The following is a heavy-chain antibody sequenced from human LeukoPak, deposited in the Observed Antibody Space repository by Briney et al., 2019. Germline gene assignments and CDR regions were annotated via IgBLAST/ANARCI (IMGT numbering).Heavy chain of an antibody. Sequence: PGGSLRLSCAASGFTFSSYGMSWVRQAPGKGLEWVSVISSSGGSTYYADSVKGRFTISRDNSKNTLYLQMNSLRAEDTAVYYCARIRWGSWKYDYWGQGTLVTVSS. CDR1: GFTFSSYG. CDR3: ARIRWGSWKYDY. J-gene: IGHJ4*02. D-gene: IGHD3-16*01. CDR2: ISSSGGST. V-gene: IGHV3-23*01.